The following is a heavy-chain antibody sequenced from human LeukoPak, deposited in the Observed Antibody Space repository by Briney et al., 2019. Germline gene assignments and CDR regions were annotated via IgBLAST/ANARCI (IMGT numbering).Heavy chain of an antibody. CDR2: ISYDGTKQ. V-gene: IGHV3-30-3*01. Sequence: GRSLRLSCEGSGFTFSINAMHWVRQAPGKGLEWPAVISYDGTKQYFADSVKGRFTISRDNVKNSLYLEMNSLRVEDSAVYYCARDHYFDISGYLDYWGQGTPVTVSS. D-gene: IGHD3-22*01. J-gene: IGHJ4*02. CDR1: GFTFSINA. CDR3: ARDHYFDISGYLDY.